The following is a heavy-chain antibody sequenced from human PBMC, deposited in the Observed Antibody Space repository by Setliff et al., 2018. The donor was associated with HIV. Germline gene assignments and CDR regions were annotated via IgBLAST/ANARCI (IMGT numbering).Heavy chain of an antibody. CDR2: IFPADSDT. J-gene: IGHJ4*02. V-gene: IGHV5-51*01. CDR3: ARHEGVDTAKFDQ. Sequence: GASLKISCKGSGYDFVSYWIGWVRQMPGKGLEWMGIIFPADSDTRYSPSFQGHVTISADKFISTAYLQWSSLKASDTAMYYCARHEGVDTAKFDQRGQGTPVTVSS. D-gene: IGHD5-18*01. CDR1: GYDFVSYW.